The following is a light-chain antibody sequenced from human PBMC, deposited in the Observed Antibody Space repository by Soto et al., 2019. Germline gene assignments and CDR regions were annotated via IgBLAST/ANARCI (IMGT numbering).Light chain of an antibody. J-gene: IGLJ3*02. CDR2: PNS. CDR1: SSNIGSNN. V-gene: IGLV1-47*01. Sequence: QSVLTQSPSASGTPGQRVSISCSGSSSNIGSNNVYWYQHFPGSAPRFLIYPNSPRPSGVPDRFSASKSGTSASLVISGLRPEDVATYYYATWNDSLSGRSWVFGGGTKVTVL. CDR3: ATWNDSLSGRSWV.